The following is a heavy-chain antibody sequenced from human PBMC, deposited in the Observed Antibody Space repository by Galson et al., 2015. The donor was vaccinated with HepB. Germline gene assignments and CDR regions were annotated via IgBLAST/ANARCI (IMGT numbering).Heavy chain of an antibody. V-gene: IGHV1-3*01. CDR2: INAGNGNT. J-gene: IGHJ4*02. CDR1: GYTFTSYA. CDR3: ARAIVVVPAAIYY. D-gene: IGHD2-2*01. Sequence: SVKVSCKASGYTFTSYAMHWVRQAPGQRLEWMGWINAGNGNTKYSQKFQGRVTITRDTSASTAYMELSSLRSEDTAVYYCARAIVVVPAAIYYWGQGTLVTVSS.